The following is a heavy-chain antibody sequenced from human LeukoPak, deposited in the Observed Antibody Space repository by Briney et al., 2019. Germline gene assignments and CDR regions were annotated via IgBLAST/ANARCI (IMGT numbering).Heavy chain of an antibody. Sequence: GGSLRLSCSASGFTFSSYWMTWVRQAPGKGLQWVAYIKKDGSDKYYVDSVKGRFTISRDNAKNSLYLQMNSLRVEDTAVYYCARALYDSTGYYDYWGQGSLVTVPS. CDR3: ARALYDSTGYYDY. CDR1: GFTFSSYW. J-gene: IGHJ4*02. D-gene: IGHD3-22*01. CDR2: IKKDGSDK. V-gene: IGHV3-7*04.